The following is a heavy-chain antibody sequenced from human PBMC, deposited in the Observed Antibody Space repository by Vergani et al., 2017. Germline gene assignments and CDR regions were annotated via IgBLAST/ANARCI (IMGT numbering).Heavy chain of an antibody. Sequence: QVQLVQSGGGVVQPGGSLRLSCVASGFTFNRYGMQWVRQAPGKGLEWVAYVLFDGSNEYYADSVKGRFIVSRDNSNDALYLQMNSLRTDDTAVYYCAGGLEYCHEGSCALWGQGSVVTVSS. CDR1: GFTFNRYG. CDR2: VLFDGSNE. D-gene: IGHD2-15*01. J-gene: IGHJ4*02. V-gene: IGHV3-30*02. CDR3: AGGLEYCHEGSCAL.